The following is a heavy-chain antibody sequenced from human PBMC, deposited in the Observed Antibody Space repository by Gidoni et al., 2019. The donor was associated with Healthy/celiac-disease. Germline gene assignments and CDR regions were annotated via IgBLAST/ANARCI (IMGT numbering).Heavy chain of an antibody. Sequence: QVQLQQWGAGLLKPSETLSLTCAVYGGSFSGYYWSWISQPPGKGLEWIGEINQSGSTNYNPSLKSRVTISVDTSKNQFSLKLSSVTAADTAVYYCARGLYSGWFDAFDIWGQGTMVTVSS. CDR3: ARGLYSGWFDAFDI. CDR1: GGSFSGYY. D-gene: IGHD6-19*01. J-gene: IGHJ3*02. V-gene: IGHV4-34*01. CDR2: INQSGST.